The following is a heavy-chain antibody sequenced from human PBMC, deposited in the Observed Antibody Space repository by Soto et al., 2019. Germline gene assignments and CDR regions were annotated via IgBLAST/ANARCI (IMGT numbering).Heavy chain of an antibody. J-gene: IGHJ4*02. V-gene: IGHV3-23*01. CDR2: ISGSGGST. D-gene: IGHD3-16*01. CDR3: AKGGSAHTRYYFDY. CDR1: GFTFSSYA. Sequence: TGGSLRLSCAASGFTFSSYAISWVRQAPGKGLEWVSAISGSGGSTYYADSVKGRFTISRDNSKNTLYLQMNSLRAEDTAVYYCAKGGSAHTRYYFDYWGQGTLVTVSS.